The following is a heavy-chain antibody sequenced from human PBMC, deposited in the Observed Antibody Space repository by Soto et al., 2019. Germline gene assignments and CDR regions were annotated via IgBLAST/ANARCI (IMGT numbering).Heavy chain of an antibody. CDR2: ISTNGGST. CDR1: GFTFSSYA. D-gene: IGHD3-10*01. Sequence: GGSLRLSCSASGFTFSSYAMHWVRQAPGKGLEYVSSISTNGGSTHYADSVKGRFTISRDNSKNTQYLQMSSLRADDTAVYYCAKESSLWFGELLSDYYYGMDVWGQGTTVTVSS. J-gene: IGHJ6*02. CDR3: AKESSLWFGELLSDYYYGMDV. V-gene: IGHV3-64D*06.